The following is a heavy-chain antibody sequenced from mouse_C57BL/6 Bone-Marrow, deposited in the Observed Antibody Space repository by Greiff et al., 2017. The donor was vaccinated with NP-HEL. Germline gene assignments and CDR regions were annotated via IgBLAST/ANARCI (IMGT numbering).Heavy chain of an antibody. D-gene: IGHD2-1*01. Sequence: VQLQQSGAELVRPGASVKLSCTASGFNIKDDSMHWVKQRPEQGLEWIGSIDPENGDTEYASKFQGKATITADTSSNTAYLQLSSLTSEDTAVYYCTFYGIFDYGGRGTTRTVSS. CDR1: GFNIKDDS. CDR2: IDPENGDT. CDR3: TFYGIFDY. V-gene: IGHV14-4*01. J-gene: IGHJ2*01.